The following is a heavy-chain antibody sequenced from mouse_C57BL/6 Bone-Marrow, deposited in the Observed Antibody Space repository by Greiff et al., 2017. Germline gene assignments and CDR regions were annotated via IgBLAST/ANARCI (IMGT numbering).Heavy chain of an antibody. CDR3: ARPYYYGSSSLAMDY. D-gene: IGHD1-1*01. CDR1: GYTFTSYW. CDR2: IDPSDSYT. V-gene: IGHV1-50*01. Sequence: QVQLKQPGAELVKPGASVKLSCKASGYTFTSYWMQWVKQRPGQGLEWIGEIDPSDSYTNYNQKFKGKATLTVDTSSSTAYMQLSSLTSEDSAVYYCARPYYYGSSSLAMDYWGQGTSVTVSS. J-gene: IGHJ4*01.